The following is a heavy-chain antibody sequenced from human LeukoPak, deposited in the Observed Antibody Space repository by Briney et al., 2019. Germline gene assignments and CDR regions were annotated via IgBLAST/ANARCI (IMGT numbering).Heavy chain of an antibody. CDR1: GFTFSSYG. Sequence: GGSLRLSCAASGFTFSSYGMHWVRQAPGKGLEWVAVISYDGSNKYYADSVKGRFTISRDNSKNTLYLQMNSLRAEDTAVYYCARDTTILGVVIPFDYWGQGTLVTVSS. CDR3: ARDTTILGVVIPFDY. V-gene: IGHV3-30*19. CDR2: ISYDGSNK. D-gene: IGHD3-3*01. J-gene: IGHJ4*02.